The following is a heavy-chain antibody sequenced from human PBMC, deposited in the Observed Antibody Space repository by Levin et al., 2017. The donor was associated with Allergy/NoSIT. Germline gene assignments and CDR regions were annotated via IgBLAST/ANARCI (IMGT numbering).Heavy chain of an antibody. D-gene: IGHD1/OR15-1a*01. Sequence: SCAASGFTFSSSGIHWVRQAPGKGLEWVAVIWYDGTKTYYADSVKGRFTISRDNSKNTLYLQMNSLRAEDTAVYYCARDKLGQFDYWGQGTLVTVSS. CDR3: ARDKLGQFDY. CDR2: IWYDGTKT. J-gene: IGHJ4*02. CDR1: GFTFSSSG. V-gene: IGHV3-33*01.